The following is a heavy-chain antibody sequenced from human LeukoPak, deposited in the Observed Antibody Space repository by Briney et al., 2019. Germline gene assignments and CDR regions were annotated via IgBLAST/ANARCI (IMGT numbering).Heavy chain of an antibody. CDR1: DGSISSYY. CDR2: IYYSGKT. D-gene: IGHD2-15*01. V-gene: IGHV4-59*01. J-gene: IGHJ5*02. CDR3: ARKSSCSGGSCYSGWFDP. Sequence: SETLSLTCTVSDGSISSYYWSWIRQPPGKGLEWIGYIYYSGKTNYNPSLKSRVTISVDTSKNQFSLKLSSVTAADTAVYYCARKSSCSGGSCYSGWFDPWGQGTLVTVSS.